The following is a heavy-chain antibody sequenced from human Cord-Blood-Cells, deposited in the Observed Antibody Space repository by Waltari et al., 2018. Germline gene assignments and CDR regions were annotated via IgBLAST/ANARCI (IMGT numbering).Heavy chain of an antibody. J-gene: IGHJ5*02. CDR1: GGSISSSSYY. CDR2: INHSGST. V-gene: IGHV4-39*07. D-gene: IGHD2-15*01. Sequence: QLQLQESGPGLVKPSETLSLTCTVSGGSISSSSYYWGWIRQPPGKGLEWIGEINHSGSTNYNPSLKSRVTISVDTSKNQFSLKLSSVTAADTAVYYCARARRPPRILEFDPWGQGTLVTVSS. CDR3: ARARRPPRILEFDP.